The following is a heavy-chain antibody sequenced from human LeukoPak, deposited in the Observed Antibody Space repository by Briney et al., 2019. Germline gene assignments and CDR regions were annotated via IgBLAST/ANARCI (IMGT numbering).Heavy chain of an antibody. CDR1: GFTFRCYG. CDR3: ARDGDPR. J-gene: IGHJ4*02. V-gene: IGHV3-21*01. CDR2: ISSSSSYI. D-gene: IGHD7-27*01. Sequence: GSLRLSCAASGFTFRCYGMNWVPPAPGKGLEWVSSISSSSSYIYYADSVKGRFTISRDNAKNSLYLQMNSLRAEDTAVYYCARDGDPRWGQGTLVTVSS.